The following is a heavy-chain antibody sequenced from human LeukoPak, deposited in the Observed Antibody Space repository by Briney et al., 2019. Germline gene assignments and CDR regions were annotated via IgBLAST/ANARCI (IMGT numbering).Heavy chain of an antibody. J-gene: IGHJ4*02. V-gene: IGHV3-23*01. CDR1: GFTFSSYA. CDR2: ISGSGSST. Sequence: PGGSLRLTCAASGFTFSSYAMSWVRQAPGKGLEWVSVISGSGSSTYYADSVKGRFTISRDNSKDTLYLQMNSLTAEGTAVCYCSTEADSSGWYVDYWGQGTLVTVSS. CDR3: STEADSSGWYVDY. D-gene: IGHD6-19*01.